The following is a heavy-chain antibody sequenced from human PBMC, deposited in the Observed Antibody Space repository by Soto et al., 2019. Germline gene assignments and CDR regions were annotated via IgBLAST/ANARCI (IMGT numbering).Heavy chain of an antibody. D-gene: IGHD2-2*01. Sequence: SETLSLTCAVYGGSFSGYYWSWIRQPPGKGLEWIGEINHSGSTNYNPSLKSRVTISVDTSKNQFSLKLSSVTAADTAVYYCARGSSNSACSSTSCYRTKKSKGFDYWGQGTLVTVSS. CDR1: GGSFSGYY. CDR3: ARGSSNSACSSTSCYRTKKSKGFDY. J-gene: IGHJ4*02. CDR2: INHSGST. V-gene: IGHV4-34*01.